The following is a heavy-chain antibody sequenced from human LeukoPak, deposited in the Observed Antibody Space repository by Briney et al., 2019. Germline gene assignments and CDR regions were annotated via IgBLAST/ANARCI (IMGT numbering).Heavy chain of an antibody. J-gene: IGHJ4*02. V-gene: IGHV3-21*01. Sequence: GGSLRLSCAASGFTFSSYSMNWVRQAPGKGLEWVSSISSSSSYIYYADSVKGRFTISRDNAKNSLYLQMNRLRAEDTAVYYCARSYYYGSGSDYFDYWGQGTLVTVSS. D-gene: IGHD3-10*01. CDR2: ISSSSSYI. CDR1: GFTFSSYS. CDR3: ARSYYYGSGSDYFDY.